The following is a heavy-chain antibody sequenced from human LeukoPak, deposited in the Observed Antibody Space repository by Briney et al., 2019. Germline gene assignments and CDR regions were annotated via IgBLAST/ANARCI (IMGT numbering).Heavy chain of an antibody. V-gene: IGHV3-74*01. Sequence: PGGSLRLSCAASGFTFSSYWIHWVRHVPGKGLVWVSRIDYDGSITNYADSVKGRFTISGDNARNTLYLQMNSLRVDDTAVYYCVKDLGGNYDYWGQGTLVTVSS. J-gene: IGHJ4*02. D-gene: IGHD1-7*01. CDR3: VKDLGGNYDY. CDR2: IDYDGSIT. CDR1: GFTFSSYW.